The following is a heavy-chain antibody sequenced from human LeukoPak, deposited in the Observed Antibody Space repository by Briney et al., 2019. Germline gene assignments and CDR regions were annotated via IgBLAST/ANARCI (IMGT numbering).Heavy chain of an antibody. Sequence: SVKVSCKASGGTFSSYAISWVRQAPGQGLEWMGGIIPIFGTANYAQKFQGRVTITADESTSTAYMELSSLRSEDTAVYYCAIPYDDSAYYFDYWGQGTLVTVSS. V-gene: IGHV1-69*01. CDR1: GGTFSSYA. J-gene: IGHJ4*02. CDR3: AIPYDDSAYYFDY. D-gene: IGHD4-17*01. CDR2: IIPIFGTA.